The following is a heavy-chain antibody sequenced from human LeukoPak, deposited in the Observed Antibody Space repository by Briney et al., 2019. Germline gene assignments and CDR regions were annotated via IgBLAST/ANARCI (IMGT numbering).Heavy chain of an antibody. D-gene: IGHD5-18*01. Sequence: ASVTVSCKASGGTFSSYAISWVRQAPGQGLEWMGRIIPILGIANYAQKFQGRVTITADKSTSTAYMELSSLRSEDTAVYYCARGPARIQLWYIDYWGQGTLVTVSS. CDR3: ARGPARIQLWYIDY. J-gene: IGHJ4*02. CDR1: GGTFSSYA. V-gene: IGHV1-69*04. CDR2: IIPILGIA.